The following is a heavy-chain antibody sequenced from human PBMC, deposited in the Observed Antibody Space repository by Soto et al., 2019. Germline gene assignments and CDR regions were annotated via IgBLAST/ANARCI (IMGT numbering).Heavy chain of an antibody. D-gene: IGHD2-21*02. CDR1: GGSITDYS. Sequence: SETLSLTCTVSGGSITDYSWVWIRQPAGKGLEWIGRIFSSGSTNYNPSLKGRITMSLDTSKNQFSLKLNSATATDTAVYFCARDQGVVVTADNWFDPWGQGILVSVSS. J-gene: IGHJ5*02. CDR3: ARDQGVVVTADNWFDP. V-gene: IGHV4-4*07. CDR2: IFSSGST.